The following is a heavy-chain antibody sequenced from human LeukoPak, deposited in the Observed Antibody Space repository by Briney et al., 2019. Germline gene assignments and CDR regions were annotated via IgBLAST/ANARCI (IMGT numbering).Heavy chain of an antibody. D-gene: IGHD3-3*01. J-gene: IGHJ4*02. CDR2: ITSTSSAI. Sequence: GGSLRLSCAASGFSFSASAMHWVRQAPGKGLEWVSFITSTSSAIDYADSVKGRFAISRDNANNTLFLQMNSLRVEDTAVYYCARLIIYDGRDYWGQGTLVTVSS. CDR3: ARLIIYDGRDY. V-gene: IGHV3-48*01. CDR1: GFSFSASA.